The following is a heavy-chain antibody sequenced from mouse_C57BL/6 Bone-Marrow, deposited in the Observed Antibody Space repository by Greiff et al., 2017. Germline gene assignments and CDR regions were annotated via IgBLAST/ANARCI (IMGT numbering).Heavy chain of an antibody. CDR2: IDPSDSET. CDR3: ARDFYYYGTWYFDV. Sequence: QVQLQQPGAELVRPGSSVKLSCKASGYTFTSYWMHWVKQRPIQGLEWIGNIDPSDSETHYNQKFKDKATLTVDKSSSKAYMQLSSLTSEDSAVYYCARDFYYYGTWYFDVWGTGTTVTVSS. V-gene: IGHV1-52*01. CDR1: GYTFTSYW. D-gene: IGHD1-1*01. J-gene: IGHJ1*03.